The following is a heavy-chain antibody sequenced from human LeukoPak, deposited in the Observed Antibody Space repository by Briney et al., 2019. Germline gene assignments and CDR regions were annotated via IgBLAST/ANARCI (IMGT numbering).Heavy chain of an antibody. CDR3: ARVRVPASRLCWFDP. J-gene: IGHJ5*02. D-gene: IGHD2-2*01. CDR1: GGSFSGYY. V-gene: IGHV4-34*01. Sequence: SETLSLTCAVYGGSFSGYYWSWIRQPPGKGLEWIGEINHSGSTNYNPSLKSRVTISVDTSKNQFSLKLSSVTAADTAVYYCARVRVPASRLCWFDPWGQGTLVTVSS. CDR2: INHSGST.